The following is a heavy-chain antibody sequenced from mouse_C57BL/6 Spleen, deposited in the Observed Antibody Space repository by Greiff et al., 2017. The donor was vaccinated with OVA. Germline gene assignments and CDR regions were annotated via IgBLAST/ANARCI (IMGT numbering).Heavy chain of an antibody. Sequence: VQLQQPGTELVKPGASVKLSCKASGYNFTSYWMHWVKQRPGQGLEWIGNINPSNGGTNYTEKFKSKATLTVDTSSNTAYMQLSSLTSEDSAVDYCARWRDDYDVGFAYWGQGTLVTVSA. V-gene: IGHV1-53*01. D-gene: IGHD2-4*01. CDR3: ARWRDDYDVGFAY. J-gene: IGHJ3*01. CDR2: INPSNGGT. CDR1: GYNFTSYW.